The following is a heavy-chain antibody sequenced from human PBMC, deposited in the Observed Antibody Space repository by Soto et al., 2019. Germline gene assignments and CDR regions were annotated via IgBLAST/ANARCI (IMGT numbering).Heavy chain of an antibody. Sequence: QVQLQQWGAGLLKPSETLSLTCAVYGGSFSGYYWSWIRQPPGKGLEWIGEINHSGSTNYNPSLKSRVTISEDTSKNQFSLKLSSVTAADTAVYYCARGGWGSGYFPFDYWGQGTLVTVSS. J-gene: IGHJ4*02. CDR2: INHSGST. D-gene: IGHD3-22*01. V-gene: IGHV4-34*01. CDR3: ARGGWGSGYFPFDY. CDR1: GGSFSGYY.